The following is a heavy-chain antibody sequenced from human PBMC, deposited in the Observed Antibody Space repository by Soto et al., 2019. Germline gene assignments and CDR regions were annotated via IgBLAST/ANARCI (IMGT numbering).Heavy chain of an antibody. CDR1: GGSISSSNW. Sequence: QVQLQESGPGLVKPSGTLSLTCAVSGGSISSSNWWSWVRQPPGKGLEWIGEMYHSGSTNHNPSLKGRVTISVDKSKNQFSLQLSSVTAADTAVYYCARAHCSCGSCYSVQHWFDPWGQGTLVTVSS. J-gene: IGHJ5*02. D-gene: IGHD2-15*01. CDR3: ARAHCSCGSCYSVQHWFDP. CDR2: MYHSGST. V-gene: IGHV4-4*02.